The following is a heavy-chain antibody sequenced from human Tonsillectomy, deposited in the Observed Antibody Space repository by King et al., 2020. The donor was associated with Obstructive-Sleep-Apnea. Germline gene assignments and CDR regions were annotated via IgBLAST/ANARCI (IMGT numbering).Heavy chain of an antibody. CDR3: ARIQDTAMVTNWFDP. Sequence: HVTLKESGPVLVKPTETLTLTCTVSGFSLSNARMGVSWIRQPPGKALEWLAHIFSNDEKSYSTSLKSRLTIPMDTSKSQVALTMTNMDPVDTATYYCARIQDTAMVTNWFDPWGQGTLVTVSS. V-gene: IGHV2-26*01. D-gene: IGHD5-18*01. CDR2: IFSNDEK. J-gene: IGHJ5*02. CDR1: GFSLSNARMG.